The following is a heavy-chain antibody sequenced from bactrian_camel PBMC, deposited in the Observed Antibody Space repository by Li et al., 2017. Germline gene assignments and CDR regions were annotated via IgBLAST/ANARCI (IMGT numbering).Heavy chain of an antibody. CDR2: IDRDGRA. D-gene: IGHD3*01. CDR3: AADTTSDCYTASWSYSVGRDRVDH. CDR1: GYTSTTSC. V-gene: IGHV3S53*01. Sequence: HVHLVESGGGSVQAGESRRLSCVTSGYTSTTSCVAWVRQAPGKQREGVVSIDRDGRATYADSVKGRFTISMNNAKNTLYLQMNSLRPEDTAMYYCAADTTSDCYTASWSYSVGRDRVDHWGQGTQVTVS. J-gene: IGHJ4*01.